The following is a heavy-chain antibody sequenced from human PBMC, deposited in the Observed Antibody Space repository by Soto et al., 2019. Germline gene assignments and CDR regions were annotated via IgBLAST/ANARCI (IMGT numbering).Heavy chain of an antibody. J-gene: IGHJ4*02. V-gene: IGHV3-7*03. CDR1: GFTFSSYW. CDR2: IKYDGSEK. D-gene: IGHD3-22*01. Sequence: EVQLVESGGGLVQPGGSLRLSCAASGFTFSSYWMSWVRQAPGRGLEWMANIKYDGSEKYYEDSVKGRLTTSRDNAKNSLYLQMNSLRAEDRAVYYCPSSPHNDSRPDYWGQGTLVTVSS. CDR3: PSSPHNDSRPDY.